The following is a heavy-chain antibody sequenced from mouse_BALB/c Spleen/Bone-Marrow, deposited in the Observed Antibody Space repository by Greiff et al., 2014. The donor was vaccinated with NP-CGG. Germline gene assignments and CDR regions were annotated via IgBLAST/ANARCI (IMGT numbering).Heavy chain of an antibody. V-gene: IGHV14-3*02. CDR3: AMYYYGSSLFAY. D-gene: IGHD1-1*01. J-gene: IGHJ3*01. CDR2: IDPANGNT. Sequence: LVESGAELVKSGASVKLSCTASGFNIKDTYMHWVKQRPEQGLEWIGRIDPANGNTKYDPKFQGKATITADTSSNTAYLQLSSLTSEDTAVYYCAMYYYGSSLFAYWGQGTLVTVSA. CDR1: GFNIKDTY.